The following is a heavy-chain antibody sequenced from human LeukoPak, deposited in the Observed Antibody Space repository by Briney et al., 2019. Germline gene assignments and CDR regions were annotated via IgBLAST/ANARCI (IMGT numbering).Heavy chain of an antibody. Sequence: GGSLRLSCAASGFTFSGYAMSWVRQAPGKGLEWVALIGSSGGETNCADSVKGRFTISRDSSKNTLFLQMDSLRADDTAIYFCAKDGGSFYDLRGYDYWGQGALVTVSS. J-gene: IGHJ4*02. V-gene: IGHV3-23*01. CDR2: IGSSGGET. D-gene: IGHD2/OR15-2a*01. CDR3: AKDGGSFYDLRGYDY. CDR1: GFTFSGYA.